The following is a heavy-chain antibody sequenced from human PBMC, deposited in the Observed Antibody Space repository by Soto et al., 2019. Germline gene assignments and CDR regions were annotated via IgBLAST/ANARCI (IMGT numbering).Heavy chain of an antibody. CDR2: ISWNSGSI. J-gene: IGHJ4*02. Sequence: EVQLVESGGGLVQSGWSLRLSCAASGFKFGDYAMHWVRQAPGKGLEWVSGISWNSGSIAYADSVKGRFTISRDSARNSLFLQMNSLRPDDTAFYYCAKDFGGIGPAAAAVGAHFDYWGQGTLATV. CDR1: GFKFGDYA. CDR3: AKDFGGIGPAAAAVGAHFDY. V-gene: IGHV3-9*01. D-gene: IGHD6-25*01.